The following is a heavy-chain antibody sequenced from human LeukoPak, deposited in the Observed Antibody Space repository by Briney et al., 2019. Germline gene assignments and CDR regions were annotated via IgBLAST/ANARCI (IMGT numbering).Heavy chain of an antibody. CDR1: GFTFSSYG. V-gene: IGHV3-33*01. Sequence: GRSLRLSCAASGFTFSSYGMQWVRQAPGKGLEWVAVRWYDGSNKYYADAVKGRFTISRDNSKNTRYLQMNRLRAEDTAVYYCARDLTPGYCSGGSCSGYDYVWGSYRYNPLGYWGQGTLVTVSS. J-gene: IGHJ4*02. CDR3: ARDLTPGYCSGGSCSGYDYVWGSYRYNPLGY. CDR2: RWYDGSNK. D-gene: IGHD3-16*02.